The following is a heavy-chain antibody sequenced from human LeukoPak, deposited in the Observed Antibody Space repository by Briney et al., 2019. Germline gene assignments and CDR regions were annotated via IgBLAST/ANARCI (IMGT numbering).Heavy chain of an antibody. V-gene: IGHV4-59*11. D-gene: IGHD3-22*01. J-gene: IGHJ6*03. CDR1: GGSLSSHY. CDR3: ARDTRWHYYDTSGYSYYYYYMDV. CDR2: IHDTGRT. Sequence: SETLSLTCSVSGGSLSSHYWSWIRQPPGKGLELIGHIHDTGRTFYNPSLRGRVTISLDTSNNQFSLKLTSMTAADTAVYYCARDTRWHYYDTSGYSYYYYYMDVRGKGTTVTVSS.